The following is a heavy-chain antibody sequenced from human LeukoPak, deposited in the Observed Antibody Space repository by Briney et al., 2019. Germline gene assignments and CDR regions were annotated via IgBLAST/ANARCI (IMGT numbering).Heavy chain of an antibody. V-gene: IGHV4-39*07. CDR1: GGSISSSRYY. CDR3: VRCLGGLRFDY. Sequence: SETLSLTCTVSGGSISSSRYYWGWIRQPPGKGLEWIGSIYHSGSTYDNPFLKSRVTISVDTSKNQFSLELSSVTAADTAVYYCVRCLGGLRFDYWGQGTLVTVSS. J-gene: IGHJ4*02. CDR2: IYHSGST. D-gene: IGHD3-16*01.